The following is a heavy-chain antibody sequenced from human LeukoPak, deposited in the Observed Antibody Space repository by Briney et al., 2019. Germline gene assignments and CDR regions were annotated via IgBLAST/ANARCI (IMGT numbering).Heavy chain of an antibody. V-gene: IGHV1-18*01. CDR1: GYTFTSYG. Sequence: ASVKVSCKASGYTFTSYGISWVRQAPGQGLEWMGWISAYNGNTNYAQKLQGRVTMTTDTSTSTAYMELRSLRSDDTAVYYCASPYGYSSSWYYFDYWGQGTLVTVSS. D-gene: IGHD6-13*01. CDR2: ISAYNGNT. CDR3: ASPYGYSSSWYYFDY. J-gene: IGHJ4*02.